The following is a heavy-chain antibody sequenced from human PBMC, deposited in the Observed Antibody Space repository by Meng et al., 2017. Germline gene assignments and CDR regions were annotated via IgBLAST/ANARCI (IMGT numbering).Heavy chain of an antibody. V-gene: IGHV4-39*07. CDR2: IYYSGST. CDR1: GGSISSSSYY. D-gene: IGHD2-15*01. J-gene: IGHJ5*02. Sequence: SETLSLTCTVSGGSISSSSYYWGWIRQPPGKGREWIGSIYYSGSTYYNPSLKSRVTISVDTSKNQFSLKLSSVTAADTAVYYCARADIVVVVAATPNSANWFDPWGQGTLVTVSS. CDR3: ARADIVVVVAATPNSANWFDP.